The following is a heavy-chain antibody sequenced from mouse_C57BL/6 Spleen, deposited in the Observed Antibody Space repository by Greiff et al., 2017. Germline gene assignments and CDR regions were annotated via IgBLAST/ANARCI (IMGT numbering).Heavy chain of an antibody. CDR2: IDPEDGDT. J-gene: IGHJ3*01. CDR3: TPYYYGSSYPCAY. V-gene: IGHV14-1*01. CDR1: GFNIKDYY. Sequence: EVQLQQSGAELVRPGASVKLSCTASGFNIKDYYMHWVKQRPEQGLEWIGRIDPEDGDTEYAQKFQGKATMTADTSSNTAYLQLISLTSEVTAVYYCTPYYYGSSYPCAYWGQGTLVTVSA. D-gene: IGHD1-1*01.